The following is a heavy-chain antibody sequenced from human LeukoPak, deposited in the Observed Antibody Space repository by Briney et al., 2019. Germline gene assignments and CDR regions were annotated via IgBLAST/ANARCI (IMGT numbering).Heavy chain of an antibody. D-gene: IGHD3-22*01. CDR3: ARNYYDSSGYYPDAFDI. Sequence: GGSLRLSCAASGFTFSSYWMSWVRQAPGKGLEWVANIKQDGSEKYYADSVKGRFTISRDNSKNTLYLQMNSLRAEDTAVYYCARNYYDSSGYYPDAFDIWGQGTMVTVSS. CDR2: IKQDGSEK. J-gene: IGHJ3*02. CDR1: GFTFSSYW. V-gene: IGHV3-7*01.